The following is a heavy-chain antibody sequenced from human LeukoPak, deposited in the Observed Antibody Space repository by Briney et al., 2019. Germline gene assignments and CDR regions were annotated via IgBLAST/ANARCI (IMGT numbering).Heavy chain of an antibody. CDR1: GFTFSSYA. V-gene: IGHV3-23*01. CDR2: ISGSGGST. J-gene: IGHJ5*02. CDR3: AKRGAGSSTIRWFDP. D-gene: IGHD2-2*01. Sequence: GGSLKLSCAASGFTFSSYAMSWVRQAPGKGLEWVSAISGSGGSTYYADSVKGRFTISRDNSKNTLYLQMNSLRAEDTAVYYCAKRGAGSSTIRWFDPWGQGTLVTVSS.